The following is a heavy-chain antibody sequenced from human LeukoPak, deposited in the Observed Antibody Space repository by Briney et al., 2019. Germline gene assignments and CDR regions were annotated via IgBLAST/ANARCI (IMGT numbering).Heavy chain of an antibody. CDR2: IIPIFGTA. J-gene: IGHJ4*02. Sequence: SVKVSCKASGGTFSSYAISWVRQAPGQGLEWMGGIIPIFGTANYAQKFQGRVTITADKSTSTAYMELSSLRSEDTAVYYCARAVDSSGYWDYWGQGTLVTVSS. CDR1: GGTFSSYA. CDR3: ARAVDSSGYWDY. D-gene: IGHD3-22*01. V-gene: IGHV1-69*06.